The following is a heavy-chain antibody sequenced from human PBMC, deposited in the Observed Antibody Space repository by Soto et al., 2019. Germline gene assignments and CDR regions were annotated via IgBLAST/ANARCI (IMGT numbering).Heavy chain of an antibody. Sequence: ASVKVSCKASGYTFISYAIHWVRQAPGQRLEWMGWINAGNGNTKYSQKFQGRVTITRDTSASIAYMELTSLRSEDTAVYYCARELQGLYYFDYWGQGTLVTVS. D-gene: IGHD2-15*01. V-gene: IGHV1-3*01. CDR2: INAGNGNT. CDR3: ARELQGLYYFDY. CDR1: GYTFISYA. J-gene: IGHJ4*02.